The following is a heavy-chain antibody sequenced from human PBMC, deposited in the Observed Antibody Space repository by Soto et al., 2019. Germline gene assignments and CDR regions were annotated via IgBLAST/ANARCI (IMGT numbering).Heavy chain of an antibody. D-gene: IGHD3-22*01. V-gene: IGHV3-74*01. CDR2: INSDGSST. CDR1: GFTFSSYW. CDR3: APDSSGPFPNWFDP. Sequence: GSLRLSCAASGFTFSSYWIHWVRQAPGKGLVWVSRINSDGSSTSYADSVKGRFTISRDNAKNTLYLQMNSLRAEDTAVYYCAPDSSGPFPNWFDPWGQGTLVTVSS. J-gene: IGHJ5*02.